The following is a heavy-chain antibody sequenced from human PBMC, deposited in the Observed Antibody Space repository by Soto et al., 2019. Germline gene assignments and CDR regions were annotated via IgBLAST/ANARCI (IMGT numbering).Heavy chain of an antibody. CDR1: GYTLNTYY. Sequence: QVQLVQSGAEVKKPGASVKVSCKPSGYTLNTYYLHWVRQAPGQGLEWMGIIHPSGGGSTYAQKFLGRGTXTXEXSSXTVFMELSSLRSADTAVYYCARGGQIEVVTDSFDYWGQGTLVTVSS. V-gene: IGHV1-46*02. CDR2: IHPSGGGS. J-gene: IGHJ4*02. CDR3: ARGGQIEVVTDSFDY. D-gene: IGHD2-21*02.